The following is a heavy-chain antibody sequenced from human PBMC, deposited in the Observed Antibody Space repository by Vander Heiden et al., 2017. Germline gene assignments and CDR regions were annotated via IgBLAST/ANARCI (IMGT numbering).Heavy chain of an antibody. CDR1: GFTVSSND. J-gene: IGHJ5*02. CDR2: IYSGGST. CDR3: ARRGGVVVDS. V-gene: IGHV3-53*01. D-gene: IGHD3-22*01. Sequence: EVQLVESGGRLLQPGGSLRLSCAASGFTVSSNDRSWVRQAPGKGLEGVSAIYSGGSTYYADSVKGRFTISRDNSKNTLYLQMNSLRAEDTAMYYCARRGGVVVDSWGQGTLVTVSS.